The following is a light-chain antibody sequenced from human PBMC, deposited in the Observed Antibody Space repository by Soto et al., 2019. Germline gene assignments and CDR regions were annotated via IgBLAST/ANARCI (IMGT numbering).Light chain of an antibody. CDR3: QVWDSSSDLFYV. Sequence: SYELTQPPSVSVAPGKTARITCGGNNIGSKSVHWYQQKPGQAPVLVIYYDSDRPSGIPERFSGSNSGNTATLTISRVEAGDEADYYCQVWDSSSDLFYVFGTGTKFTVL. V-gene: IGLV3-21*04. J-gene: IGLJ1*01. CDR2: YDS. CDR1: NIGSKS.